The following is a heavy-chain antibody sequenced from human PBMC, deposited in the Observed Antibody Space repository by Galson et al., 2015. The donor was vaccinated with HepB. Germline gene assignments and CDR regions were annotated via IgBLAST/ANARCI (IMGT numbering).Heavy chain of an antibody. CDR1: GFMFSSSA. CDR3: AAAGYSSSWYLPDY. D-gene: IGHD6-13*01. Sequence: SVKVSCKASGFMFSSSAVQWVRQARGQRLEWIGRIAVGSGNTNYAEKFQERVTISRDMSTSTAYMELSSLRSGDTAVYYCAAAGYSSSWYLPDYWGQGTLVTVSS. CDR2: IAVGSGNT. V-gene: IGHV1-58*01. J-gene: IGHJ4*02.